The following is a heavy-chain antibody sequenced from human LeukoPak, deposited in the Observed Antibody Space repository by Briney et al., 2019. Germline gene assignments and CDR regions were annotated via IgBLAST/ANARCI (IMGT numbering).Heavy chain of an antibody. J-gene: IGHJ3*02. V-gene: IGHV4-4*07. Sequence: SENLSLTCTVSGGSISSYYWSWIRQPAGKGLEWIGRIYSSGSTIYNPSLKSRVTMSVDTSKNQFSLKVSSVTAADTAVYHCARDFVSTVTRDAFDIWGQGTMVTVSS. D-gene: IGHD4-17*01. CDR2: IYSSGST. CDR1: GGSISSYY. CDR3: ARDFVSTVTRDAFDI.